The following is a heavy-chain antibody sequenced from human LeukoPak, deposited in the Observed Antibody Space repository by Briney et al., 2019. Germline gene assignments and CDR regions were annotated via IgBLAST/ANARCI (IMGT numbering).Heavy chain of an antibody. D-gene: IGHD3-22*01. CDR1: GFTFSSYA. CDR3: ARGESMIVDAFDI. CDR2: ISYDGSNK. V-gene: IGHV3-30-3*01. Sequence: PGGSLRLSCAASGFTFSSYAMHWVRQAPGKGLEWVVVISYDGSNKYYADSVKGRFTISRDNSKNTLYLQMNSLRAEDTAVYYCARGESMIVDAFDIWGQGTMVTVSS. J-gene: IGHJ3*02.